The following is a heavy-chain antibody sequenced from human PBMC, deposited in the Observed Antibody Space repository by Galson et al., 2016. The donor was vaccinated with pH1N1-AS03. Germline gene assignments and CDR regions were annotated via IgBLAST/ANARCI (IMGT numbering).Heavy chain of an antibody. CDR2: IKQDGSGK. CDR1: GCTFSTYC. D-gene: IGHD2-2*01. Sequence: SLRLSCAASGCTFSTYCMSWVRQAPGKGLEWVANIKQDGSGKFYVDSLKGRFTISRDNAKNSLYLQMSSLRAEDTAIYYCAKGAPGDHLLSPLWNWGQGTLVTVSS. CDR3: AKGAPGDHLLSPLWN. J-gene: IGHJ4*02. V-gene: IGHV3-7*01.